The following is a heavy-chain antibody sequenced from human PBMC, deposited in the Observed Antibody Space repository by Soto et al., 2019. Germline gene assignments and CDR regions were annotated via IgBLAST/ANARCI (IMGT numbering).Heavy chain of an antibody. Sequence: ASVKVSCKASGYTFTSSGISCVRQAPGQVLEWMGWISAYSGNTNYAQKLQGRVTMTTDTSTSTAYMELRSLRSDDTAVSYCAGRSYCSSTSCYIFDYWGEGTLVTVSS. J-gene: IGHJ4*02. CDR1: GYTFTSSG. CDR2: ISAYSGNT. D-gene: IGHD2-2*02. CDR3: AGRSYCSSTSCYIFDY. V-gene: IGHV1-18*01.